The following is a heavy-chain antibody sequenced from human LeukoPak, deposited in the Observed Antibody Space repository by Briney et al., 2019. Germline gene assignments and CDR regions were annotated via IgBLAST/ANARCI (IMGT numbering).Heavy chain of an antibody. D-gene: IGHD3-22*01. V-gene: IGHV3-48*03. CDR2: ISSSGSTI. CDR1: GFTFRSYE. J-gene: IGHJ4*02. CDR3: AKDWYYDSSGYFDY. Sequence: GGSLRLSCAASGFTFRSYEMNWVRQAPGKGLEWVSYISSSGSTIYYADSVKGRFTISRDNAKNSLYLQMNSLRAEDTALYYCAKDWYYDSSGYFDYWGQGTLVTVSS.